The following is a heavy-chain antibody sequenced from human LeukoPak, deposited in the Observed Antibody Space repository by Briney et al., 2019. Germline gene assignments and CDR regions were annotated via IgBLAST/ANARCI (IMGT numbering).Heavy chain of an antibody. V-gene: IGHV5-51*01. J-gene: IGHJ4*02. D-gene: IGHD3-10*01. CDR2: IYPGDSDT. CDR1: GYSFTSYW. Sequence: GESLKISCKGSGYSFTSYWIGWVRQMPGEGLEWMGIIYPGDSDTRYSPSFQGQVTISADKSISTAYLQWSSLRASDTAMYYCARHRKGMVRGVIKVPIMVDYWGQGTLVTVSS. CDR3: ARHRKGMVRGVIKVPIMVDY.